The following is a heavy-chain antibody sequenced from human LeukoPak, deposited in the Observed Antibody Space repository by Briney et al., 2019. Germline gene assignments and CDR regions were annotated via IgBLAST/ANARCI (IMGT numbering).Heavy chain of an antibody. V-gene: IGHV3-23*01. CDR1: GFTFSIYA. CDR3: AKSKNLGISGAFDY. Sequence: PGGSLRLSCAASGFTFSIYAMSWVRQAPGKGLEWVSTLSGSGVTTYYADSVKGRFTISRDNSKNTLYLQMNSLRAEDTAVYYCAKSKNLGISGAFDYWGQGTLVTVSS. D-gene: IGHD7-27*01. J-gene: IGHJ4*02. CDR2: LSGSGVTT.